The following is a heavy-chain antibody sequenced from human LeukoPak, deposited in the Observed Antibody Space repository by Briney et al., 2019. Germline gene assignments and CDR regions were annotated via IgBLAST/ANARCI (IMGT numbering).Heavy chain of an antibody. CDR1: GGSISSSSYY. CDR3: ARSYGIYYYYYMDV. V-gene: IGHV4-39*07. J-gene: IGHJ6*03. CDR2: INHSGST. Sequence: SETLSLTCTVSGGSISSSSYYWSWIRQPPGKGLEWIGEINHSGSTNYNPSLKSRVTISVDTSKNQFSLKLSSVTAADTAVYYCARSYGIYYYYYMDVWGKGTTVTVSS. D-gene: IGHD4-17*01.